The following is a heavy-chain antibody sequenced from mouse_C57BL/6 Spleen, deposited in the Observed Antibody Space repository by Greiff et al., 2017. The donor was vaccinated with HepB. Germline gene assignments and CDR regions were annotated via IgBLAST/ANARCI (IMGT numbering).Heavy chain of an antibody. J-gene: IGHJ4*01. Sequence: DVHLVESGGGLVKPGGSLKLSCAASGFTFSSYAMSWVRQTPEKRLEWVATISDGGSYTYYPDNVKGRFTISRDNAKNNLYLQMSHLKSEDTAMYYCARDPGSAMDYWGQGTSVTVSS. V-gene: IGHV5-4*01. CDR2: ISDGGSYT. CDR3: ARDPGSAMDY. D-gene: IGHD1-1*01. CDR1: GFTFSSYA.